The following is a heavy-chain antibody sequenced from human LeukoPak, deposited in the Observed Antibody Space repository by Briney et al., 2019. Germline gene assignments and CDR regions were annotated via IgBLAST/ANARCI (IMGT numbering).Heavy chain of an antibody. D-gene: IGHD2-15*01. J-gene: IGHJ4*02. CDR2: IYTSGTT. V-gene: IGHV4-4*07. CDR1: GGSISSYF. CDR3: AREDPLVAARGLDY. Sequence: SETLSLTCTVSGGSISSYFWSWIRQPAGKGLEWIGRIYTSGTTNYNTSLKSRLTMSLDTSKNQFSLRLNSEIAADTAMYYCAREDPLVAARGLDYWGQGTLVTVSS.